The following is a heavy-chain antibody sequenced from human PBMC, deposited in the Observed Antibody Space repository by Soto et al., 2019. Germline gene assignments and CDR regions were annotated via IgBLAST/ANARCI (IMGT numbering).Heavy chain of an antibody. CDR1: GGSMSSSSYY. CDR3: ASFGELFQYFDY. J-gene: IGHJ4*02. D-gene: IGHD3-10*01. V-gene: IGHV4-39*01. CDR2: IYYRGST. Sequence: SETLSLTCTVSGGSMSSSSYYWGWIRQPPGKGLEWIGSIYYRGSTYYNPSLKSRVTISVETSKHQFSLKLSSVTAADTAVYYCASFGELFQYFDYWGQGTLVTVSS.